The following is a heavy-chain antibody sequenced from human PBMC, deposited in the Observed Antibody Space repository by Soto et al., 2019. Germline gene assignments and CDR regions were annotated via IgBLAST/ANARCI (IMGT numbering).Heavy chain of an antibody. CDR3: ARRYGPSFDY. CDR2: IYYSGST. D-gene: IGHD4-17*01. J-gene: IGHJ4*02. Sequence: SETLSLTCTVSGGSISSYYWSWIRQPPGKGLEWIGYIYYSGSTNYNPSLKSRVTISVDTSKNHFSLKLSSVTSADTAMYYCARRYGPSFDYWGQGTLVTVSS. CDR1: GGSISSYY. V-gene: IGHV4-59*01.